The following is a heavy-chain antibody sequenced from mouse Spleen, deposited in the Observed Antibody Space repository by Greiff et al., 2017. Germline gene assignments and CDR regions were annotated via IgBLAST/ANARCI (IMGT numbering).Heavy chain of an antibody. Sequence: EVQGVESGGGLVKPGGSLKLSCAASGFTFSSYTMSWVRQTPAKRLEWVATISSGGGNTYYPDSVKGRFTISRDDARNTLYLQMSSLRSEDTAMYYCARSYSYYSYAMDYWGQGTSVTVSS. CDR3: ARSYSYYSYAMDY. J-gene: IGHJ4*01. V-gene: IGHV5-9*04. CDR1: GFTFSSYT. D-gene: IGHD2-12*01. CDR2: ISSGGGNT.